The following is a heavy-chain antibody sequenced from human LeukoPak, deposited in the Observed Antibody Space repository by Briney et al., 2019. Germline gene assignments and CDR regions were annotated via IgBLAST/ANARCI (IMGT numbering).Heavy chain of an antibody. CDR2: IWYDGSNK. J-gene: IGHJ3*02. CDR1: GFTFSSYG. Sequence: PGGSLRLSCEASGFTFSSYGMHWVRQAPGKGLEWVAVIWYDGSNKYYADSVKGRFTISRDNSKNTLYLQMNSLRAEDTAVYYCAKDRWQWLLDDAFDIWGQGTMVTVSS. V-gene: IGHV3-33*06. D-gene: IGHD6-19*01. CDR3: AKDRWQWLLDDAFDI.